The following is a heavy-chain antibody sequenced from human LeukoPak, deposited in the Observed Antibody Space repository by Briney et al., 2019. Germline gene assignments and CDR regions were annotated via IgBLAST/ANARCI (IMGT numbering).Heavy chain of an antibody. CDR2: IWYDGSNK. V-gene: IGHV3-33*01. CDR3: ARDPGRTGFDY. D-gene: IGHD1/OR15-1a*01. CDR1: GFTFSSYG. J-gene: IGHJ4*02. Sequence: GGSLRLSCAASGFTFSSYGMHWVRQAPGKGLEWVAVIWYDGSNKYYADSVKGRFTISRDNSKNTLYLQMTSLRAEDTAVYYCARDPGRTGFDYWGQGTLVTVSS.